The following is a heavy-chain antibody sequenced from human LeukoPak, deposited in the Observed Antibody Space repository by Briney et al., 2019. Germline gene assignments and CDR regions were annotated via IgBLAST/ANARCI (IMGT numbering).Heavy chain of an antibody. CDR2: INHSGST. D-gene: IGHD3-9*01. J-gene: IGHJ6*04. V-gene: IGHV4-34*01. CDR3: ASRSALTAYLYYYYGMDV. CDR1: GGSFSGYY. Sequence: SETLSLTCAVYGGSFSGYYWSWIRQPPGKGLEWIGEINHSGSTNYNPSLKSRVTISVDTSKNQFSLKLSSVTAADTAVYYCASRSALTAYLYYYYGMDVWGKGTTVTVSS.